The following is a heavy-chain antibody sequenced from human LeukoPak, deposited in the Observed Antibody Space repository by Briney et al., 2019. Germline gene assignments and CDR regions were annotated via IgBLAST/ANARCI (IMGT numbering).Heavy chain of an antibody. CDR3: ARGYYDSSGYHNWFDP. D-gene: IGHD3-22*01. CDR1: GGSISSGSYY. Sequence: PSETLSLTCTVSGGSISSGSYYWSWIPQPAGKGLEWIGRIYTSGSTNYNPSLKSRVTISVDTSKNQFSLKLSSVTAADTAVYYCARGYYDSSGYHNWFDPWGQGTLVTVSS. V-gene: IGHV4-61*02. CDR2: IYTSGST. J-gene: IGHJ5*02.